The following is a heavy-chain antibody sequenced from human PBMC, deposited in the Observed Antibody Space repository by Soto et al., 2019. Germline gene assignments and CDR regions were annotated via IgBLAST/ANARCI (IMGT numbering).Heavy chain of an antibody. J-gene: IGHJ5*02. CDR3: ARDRHYDILTGPGWFDP. Sequence: ASFKVSCKSSGYTVTSYGISLVRQAPGQGLEWMGWISAYNGNTNYAQKLQDRVTMTTDTSTSTAYMELRSLRSDDTAVYYCARDRHYDILTGPGWFDPWGQGTLVTVSS. D-gene: IGHD3-9*01. CDR2: ISAYNGNT. V-gene: IGHV1-18*04. CDR1: GYTVTSYG.